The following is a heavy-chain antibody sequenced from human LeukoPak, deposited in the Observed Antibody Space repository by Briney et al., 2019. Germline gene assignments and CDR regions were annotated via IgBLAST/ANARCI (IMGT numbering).Heavy chain of an antibody. V-gene: IGHV3-48*01. J-gene: IGHJ6*03. CDR3: ARDPVNDESYMDV. CDR1: GFTFSSYS. CDR2: ISSSSSTI. Sequence: PGGSLRLSCAASGFTFSSYSMNWVRQAPGKGLEWVSYISSSSSTIYYADSVKGRFTISRDNAKNSLYLQMNSLRAEDTAVYYCARDPVNDESYMDVWGKGTTVTVSS. D-gene: IGHD4-23*01.